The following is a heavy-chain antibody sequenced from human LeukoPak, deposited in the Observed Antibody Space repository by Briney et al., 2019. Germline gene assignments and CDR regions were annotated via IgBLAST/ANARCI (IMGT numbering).Heavy chain of an antibody. D-gene: IGHD3-10*01. V-gene: IGHV3-23*01. CDR3: ARDQDNRMVRGVLFRDYGMDV. Sequence: GGSLRLSCAASGFTFSSYAMSWVRQAPGKGLEWVSAISGSGGSTYYADSVKGRFTISRDISKNTLYLQMNSLRAEDTAVYYCARDQDNRMVRGVLFRDYGMDVWGQGTTVTVSS. CDR2: ISGSGGST. CDR1: GFTFSSYA. J-gene: IGHJ6*02.